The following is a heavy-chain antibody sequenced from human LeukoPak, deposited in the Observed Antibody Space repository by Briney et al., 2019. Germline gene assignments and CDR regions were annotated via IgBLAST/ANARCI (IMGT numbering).Heavy chain of an antibody. J-gene: IGHJ4*02. CDR3: ARMIGYYYDSSGYYYYPRYFDY. CDR2: IKQDGSEK. CDR1: GFTFSSYW. V-gene: IGHV3-7*01. Sequence: GGSLRLSCAASGFTFSSYWMSWVRQAPGKGLEWVANIKQDGSEKYYVDSVKGRFTISRDNAKNSLYLQMNSLRAEDTAVYYCARMIGYYYDSSGYYYYPRYFDYWGQGTLVTVSS. D-gene: IGHD3-22*01.